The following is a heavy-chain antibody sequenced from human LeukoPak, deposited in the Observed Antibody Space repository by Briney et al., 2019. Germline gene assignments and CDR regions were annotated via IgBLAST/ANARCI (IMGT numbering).Heavy chain of an antibody. CDR1: GGSIRSYF. V-gene: IGHV4-59*01. Sequence: SETLSLTCTVSGGSIRSYFWSWIRQPPGQGLESIGYIYNSGRFNYNPSLKSRVTISLDTSKNQFSLKLSSVTAADTAVYYCARKVSSGWVFDFWGQGTLVTVSS. D-gene: IGHD6-19*01. CDR2: IYNSGRF. CDR3: ARKVSSGWVFDF. J-gene: IGHJ4*02.